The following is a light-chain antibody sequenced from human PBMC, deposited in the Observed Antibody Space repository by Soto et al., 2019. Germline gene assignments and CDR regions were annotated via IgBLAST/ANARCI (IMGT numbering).Light chain of an antibody. CDR3: QQYNGYPLT. CDR2: KAS. Sequence: DIQMTQSPSTLSASVGDRITITCRASQSISNRLAWYRQTPGKAPRLLIYKASTLQSGAPSRFSGSGSGPEFALTISGLQPDDFATYYCQQYNGYPLTFGGGTKVDVK. J-gene: IGKJ4*01. CDR1: QSISNR. V-gene: IGKV1-5*03.